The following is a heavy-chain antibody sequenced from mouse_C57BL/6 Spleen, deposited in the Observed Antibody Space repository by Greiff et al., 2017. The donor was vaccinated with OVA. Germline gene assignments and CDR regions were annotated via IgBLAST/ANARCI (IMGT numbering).Heavy chain of an antibody. CDR2: IDPANGNT. D-gene: IGHD1-1*01. CDR3: ARWDTTVVAPFAY. Sequence: VQLKQSVAELVRPGASVKLSCTASGFNIKNTYMHWVKQRPEQGLEWIGRIDPANGNTKYAPKFPGKATITADTSSNTAYLQISSLTSEDTAIYYCARWDTTVVAPFAYWGQGTLVTVSA. J-gene: IGHJ3*01. V-gene: IGHV14-3*01. CDR1: GFNIKNTY.